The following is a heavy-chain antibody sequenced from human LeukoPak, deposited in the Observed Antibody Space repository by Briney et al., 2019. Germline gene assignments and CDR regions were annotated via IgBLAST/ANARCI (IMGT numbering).Heavy chain of an antibody. Sequence: PGGVLRLSCAASGFTFSEYWMLWVRQAPGKGLESVSRINTDGTVTTYADSVKGRFTVSRDNADNTMFLQMNSVRDEDTAVYYCATKQWLAPPPDSWGQGTPVTVSS. D-gene: IGHD6-19*01. V-gene: IGHV3-74*01. CDR3: ATKQWLAPPPDS. CDR2: INTDGTVT. CDR1: GFTFSEYW. J-gene: IGHJ4*02.